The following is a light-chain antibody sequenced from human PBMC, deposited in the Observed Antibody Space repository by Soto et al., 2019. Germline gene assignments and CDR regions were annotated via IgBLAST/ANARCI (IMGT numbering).Light chain of an antibody. Sequence: EIVLTQSPATLSLSPGERATLSCRASQSVTNSLAWYQQKPGQAPRLLVYDASNRATGIPTRFSGSGSGTDFTLTINRLEPEDFAVYCCQQYGSLPITFGQGTRLEIK. CDR3: QQYGSLPIT. CDR2: DAS. CDR1: QSVTNS. V-gene: IGKV3-11*01. J-gene: IGKJ5*01.